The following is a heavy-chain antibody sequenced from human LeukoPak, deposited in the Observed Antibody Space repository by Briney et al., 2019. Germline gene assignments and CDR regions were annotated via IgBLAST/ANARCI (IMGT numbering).Heavy chain of an antibody. V-gene: IGHV1-69*06. CDR3: ARRIAAAHDY. J-gene: IGHJ4*02. D-gene: IGHD6-13*01. CDR1: GGTFSSYA. CDR2: IIPIFGTA. Sequence: GSSVKVSCKASGGTFSSYAISWVRQAPGQGLEWMGGIIPIFGTANYAQKFRGRVTITADKSTSTAYMELSSLRSEDTAVYYCARRIAAAHDYWGQGTLVTVSS.